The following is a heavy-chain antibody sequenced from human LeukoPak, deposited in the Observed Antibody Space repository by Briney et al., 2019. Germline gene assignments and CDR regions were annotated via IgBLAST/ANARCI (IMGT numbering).Heavy chain of an antibody. CDR3: VSFYETY. D-gene: IGHD2/OR15-2a*01. V-gene: IGHV3-7*01. Sequence: PGGSLRLSCADSGFSLSRHWMTWVREGPGRVPEWVANVNRDGSETYYLDSVKGRFTISKDNANNTVYLQMNSLRAEDTAVYYCVSFYETYWGRGTLVTVSS. CDR1: GFSLSRHW. CDR2: VNRDGSET. J-gene: IGHJ4*02.